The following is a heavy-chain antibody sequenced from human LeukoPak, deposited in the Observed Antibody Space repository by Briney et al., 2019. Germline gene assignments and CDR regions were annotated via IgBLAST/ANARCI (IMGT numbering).Heavy chain of an antibody. D-gene: IGHD3-10*01. CDR1: GGSISSYY. J-gene: IGHJ5*02. CDR2: TYASGST. V-gene: IGHV4-59*01. Sequence: SETLSLTCTVSGGSISSYYWSWIRQPPGKGLEWIGNTYASGSTNYNSSLKTRVTISLDTSKNQFSLKMTSVTAADTAMYYCAKDWELGSWGQGTLVTVSS. CDR3: AKDWELGS.